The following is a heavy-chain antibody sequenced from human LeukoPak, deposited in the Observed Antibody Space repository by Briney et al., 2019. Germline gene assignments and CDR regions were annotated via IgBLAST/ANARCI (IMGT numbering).Heavy chain of an antibody. CDR2: IAKDGSGK. D-gene: IGHD3-22*01. CDR1: GFTFSSYW. V-gene: IGHV3-7*01. J-gene: IGHJ4*02. Sequence: GGSLRLSCAASGFTFSSYWMGWVRQAPGKGLEWVANIAKDGSGKNYVDFVKGRFTISRDNAKNSLYLQMNSLRAEDTAVYYCARDRDYYAIDYWGQGTLVTVSS. CDR3: ARDRDYYAIDY.